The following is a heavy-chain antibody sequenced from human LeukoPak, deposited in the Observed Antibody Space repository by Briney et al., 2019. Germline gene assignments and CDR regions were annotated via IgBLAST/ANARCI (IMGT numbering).Heavy chain of an antibody. Sequence: GGSLRLSCAASGFTFSSYAMSWVRQAPGKGLAWVSGISGSGGSTYHADSVMGRFTISRDNSKNTLNLQMNSLRAEDTAVYYCAKARYSGYDFRGLDYWGQGTLVTVSS. CDR2: ISGSGGST. CDR1: GFTFSSYA. V-gene: IGHV3-23*01. J-gene: IGHJ4*02. D-gene: IGHD5-12*01. CDR3: AKARYSGYDFRGLDY.